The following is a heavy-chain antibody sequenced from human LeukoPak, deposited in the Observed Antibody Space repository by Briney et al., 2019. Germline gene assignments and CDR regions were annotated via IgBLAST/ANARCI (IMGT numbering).Heavy chain of an antibody. J-gene: IGHJ4*02. Sequence: GESLKISCKGSGYSFTNYWIGWVRQMPGKGLEWMGIIYPGDSDTRYSPSFQGQVTISADKSISTAYLQWSSLKASDTAMYYCARGDYFGSGSFYFDYWGQGTLVTVSS. CDR1: GYSFTNYW. CDR3: ARGDYFGSGSFYFDY. CDR2: IYPGDSDT. D-gene: IGHD3-10*01. V-gene: IGHV5-51*01.